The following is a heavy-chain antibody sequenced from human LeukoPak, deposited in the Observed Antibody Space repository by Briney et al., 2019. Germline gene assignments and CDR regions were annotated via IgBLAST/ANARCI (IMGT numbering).Heavy chain of an antibody. CDR3: ARGGSYDILTGPIYARGFDY. CDR2: INHSGST. J-gene: IGHJ4*02. Sequence: SETLSLTCAVYGGSFSGYYWSWIRQPPGKGLEWLGEINHSGSTNYNPSLKSRVTISVDTSKNQFSLKLSSVTAADTAVYYCARGGSYDILTGPIYARGFDYWGQGTLVTVSS. CDR1: GGSFSGYY. V-gene: IGHV4-34*01. D-gene: IGHD3-9*01.